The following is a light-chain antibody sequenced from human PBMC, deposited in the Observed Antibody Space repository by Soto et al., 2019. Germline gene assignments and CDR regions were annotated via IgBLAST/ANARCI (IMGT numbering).Light chain of an antibody. CDR2: RNN. Sequence: QSVLTQPPSASGSPGQRVTISCSGSSSNIGSNYVYWYQQLPGTAPKLLIYRNNQRPSGVPDRFSGSKSGTSASRAISGLRYEDEATYYCAAWDDSLSGVVFGGGTKLPVL. CDR1: SSNIGSNY. V-gene: IGLV1-47*01. CDR3: AAWDDSLSGVV. J-gene: IGLJ3*02.